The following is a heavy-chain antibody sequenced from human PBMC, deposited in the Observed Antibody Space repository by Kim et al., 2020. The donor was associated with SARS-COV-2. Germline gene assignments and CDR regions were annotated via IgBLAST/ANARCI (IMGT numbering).Heavy chain of an antibody. CDR2: ISGSCGST. D-gene: IGHD6-6*01. CDR3: TKDSSRIAARLYFDY. Sequence: GGSLRLSCAASGFTFSNYAMSWVRQAPGKGLEWVSAISGSCGSTYYADSVKGRFTISRDNSKNTLYLQMNSLRAEDTAVYYCTKDSSRIAARLYFDYWGQGTLVTVSS. J-gene: IGHJ4*02. CDR1: GFTFSNYA. V-gene: IGHV3-23*01.